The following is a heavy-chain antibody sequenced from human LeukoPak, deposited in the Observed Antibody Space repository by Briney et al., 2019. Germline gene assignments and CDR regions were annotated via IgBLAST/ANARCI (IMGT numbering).Heavy chain of an antibody. V-gene: IGHV3-53*01. CDR3: ARTNTVYGDFDY. J-gene: IGHJ4*02. D-gene: IGHD2/OR15-2a*01. CDR2: IFPDGRT. CDR1: GLTFTDSY. Sequence: GGSLRLSCAASGLTFTDSYFSWVRQAPGKGLEWVSVIFPDGRTYHADSVKGRFTISRDRPKNTLLLQMNSLRADDTALYHCARTNTVYGDFDYWGQGILVTVSS.